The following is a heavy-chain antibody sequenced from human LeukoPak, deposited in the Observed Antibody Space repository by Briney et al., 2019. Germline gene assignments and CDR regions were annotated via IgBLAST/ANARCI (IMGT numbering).Heavy chain of an antibody. D-gene: IGHD5-12*01. Sequence: ASVKVSCKASGYTFTGYYMHWVRQAPGQGLEWMGWINPNSGDTNYAQKFQGRVTMTRDTSISTAYMELSRLRSDDTAVYYCASYSGYDYFPIDYWGQGTLVTVSS. CDR2: INPNSGDT. CDR3: ASYSGYDYFPIDY. J-gene: IGHJ4*02. V-gene: IGHV1-2*02. CDR1: GYTFTGYY.